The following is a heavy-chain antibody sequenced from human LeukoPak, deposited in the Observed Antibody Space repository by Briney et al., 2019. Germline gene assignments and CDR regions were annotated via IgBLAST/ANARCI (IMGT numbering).Heavy chain of an antibody. V-gene: IGHV4-38-2*02. CDR3: ARGWPAGDY. Sequence: PSETLSLTCTVSGYSISSGYYWGWIRQPPGKGLEWIGSIYHSGSTYYHPSLKSRVTISVDTSKNQFSLKLSSVTAADTAVYYCARGWPAGDYWGQGTLVTVSS. CDR1: GYSISSGYY. J-gene: IGHJ4*02. D-gene: IGHD3-10*01. CDR2: IYHSGST.